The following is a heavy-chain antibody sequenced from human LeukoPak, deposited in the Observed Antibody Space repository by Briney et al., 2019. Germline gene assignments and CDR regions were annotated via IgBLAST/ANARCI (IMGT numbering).Heavy chain of an antibody. Sequence: SETLSLTCAVYGGSFSGYYWSWIRQPPGKGLEWIGEINHSGSTNYNPSLESRVTISVDTSKNQFSLKLSSVTAADTAVYYCARDECSSTSCYDYWGQGTLVTVSS. CDR3: ARDECSSTSCYDY. D-gene: IGHD2-2*01. J-gene: IGHJ4*02. V-gene: IGHV4-34*01. CDR1: GGSFSGYY. CDR2: INHSGST.